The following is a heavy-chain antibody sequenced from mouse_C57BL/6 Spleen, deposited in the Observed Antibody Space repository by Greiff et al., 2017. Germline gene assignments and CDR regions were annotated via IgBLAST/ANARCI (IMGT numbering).Heavy chain of an antibody. V-gene: IGHV1-61*01. Sequence: QVQLQQPGAELVRPGSSVKLSCKASGYTFTSYWMDWVKQRPGQGLEWIGNIYPSDSETPYNQKFKDKATLTVDKSSSTAYMQLSSLTSEDSAVYYCARSYDYLWYFDVWGTGTTGTVSS. CDR1: GYTFTSYW. J-gene: IGHJ1*03. CDR2: IYPSDSET. D-gene: IGHD2-4*01. CDR3: ARSYDYLWYFDV.